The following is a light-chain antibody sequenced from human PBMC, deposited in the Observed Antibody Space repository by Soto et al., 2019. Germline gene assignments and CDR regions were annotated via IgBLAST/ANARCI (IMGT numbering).Light chain of an antibody. Sequence: DIQMTQSPSTLSASVGDRVTITCRASQTIDSWLAWYQQRPGKPPNLLIYKASTLASGVPSRFSGSGSGTEFTLTINSLQTDDFATYYCQQYNSYSSWTFGQGTKVDIK. CDR1: QTIDSW. CDR2: KAS. CDR3: QQYNSYSSWT. J-gene: IGKJ1*01. V-gene: IGKV1-5*03.